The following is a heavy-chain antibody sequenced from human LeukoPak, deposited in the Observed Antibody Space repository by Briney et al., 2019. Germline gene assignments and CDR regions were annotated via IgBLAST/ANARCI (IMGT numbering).Heavy chain of an antibody. J-gene: IGHJ4*02. CDR1: GFTFSSYG. D-gene: IGHD5-12*01. CDR2: IRYDGSNK. Sequence: GGSLRLSCAASGFTFSSYGMHWVRQAPGKGLEWVTFIRYDGSNKYYADSVKGRFTISRDNSKNTLYLRMNSLRAEDTAVYYCAKGTSDIVATVVDYWGQGTLVTVSS. CDR3: AKGTSDIVATVVDY. V-gene: IGHV3-30*02.